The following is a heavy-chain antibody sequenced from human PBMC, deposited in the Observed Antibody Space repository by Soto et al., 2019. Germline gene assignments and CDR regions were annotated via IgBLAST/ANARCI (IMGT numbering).Heavy chain of an antibody. J-gene: IGHJ4*02. CDR2: IYYSGST. CDR3: ARGGATAYYFDY. D-gene: IGHD1-26*01. CDR1: GDSISSGSYN. Sequence: GTLSLTCTVSGDSISSGSYNGSWIRQPPGKGLEWIGYIYYSGSTNYNPSLKSRVTISVDASKNQFSLKLSSVTAADTAVYYCARGGATAYYFDYWGQGTLVTVSS. V-gene: IGHV4-61*01.